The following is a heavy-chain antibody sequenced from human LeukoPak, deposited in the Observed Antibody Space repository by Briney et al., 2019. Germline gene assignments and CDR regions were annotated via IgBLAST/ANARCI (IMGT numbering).Heavy chain of an antibody. CDR2: ISWNSGSI. V-gene: IGHV3-9*03. CDR1: GFTFDDYA. J-gene: IGHJ4*02. CDR3: AKSLLRFLESNFDY. D-gene: IGHD3-3*01. Sequence: PGGSLRLSCAASGFTFDDYAMHWVRQAPGKGLEWVSGISWNSGSIGYADSVKGRFTISRDNAKNSLYLQMNSLRAEDMALYYCAKSLLRFLESNFDYWGQGTLVTVSS.